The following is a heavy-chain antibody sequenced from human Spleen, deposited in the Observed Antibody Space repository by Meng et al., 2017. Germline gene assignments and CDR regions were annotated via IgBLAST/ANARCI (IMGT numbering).Heavy chain of an antibody. CDR2: IRGSGDST. V-gene: IGHV3-23*01. D-gene: IGHD3-9*01. CDR1: GSSFTNYA. CDR3: AKEDDFFTGRGAFDL. J-gene: IGHJ3*01. Sequence: GESLKISCAASGSSFTNYAMSWVRQAPGKGLEWVSGIRGSGDSTYYGDSVKGRFTISTDNSKNTLYLQMNSLRAEDTAVYYCAKEDDFFTGRGAFDLWGQGTMVTVSS.